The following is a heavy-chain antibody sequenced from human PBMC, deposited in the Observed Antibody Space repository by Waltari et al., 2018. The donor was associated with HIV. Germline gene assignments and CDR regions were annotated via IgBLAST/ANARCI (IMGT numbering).Heavy chain of an antibody. D-gene: IGHD6-13*01. V-gene: IGHV3-23*01. CDR2: ISGSAYST. Sequence: EVQLLESGGGLVQPGGSLRLPCSDSGFTFSNSAMSWVRQAPGKGLEWVSAISGSAYSTYYAESVKGRFTISRDNSKNKLYLQMNSLRAEDTAVYFCVKEHQYSHTWYSYYGMDVWGQGTTVTVSS. CDR1: GFTFSNSA. CDR3: VKEHQYSHTWYSYYGMDV. J-gene: IGHJ6*02.